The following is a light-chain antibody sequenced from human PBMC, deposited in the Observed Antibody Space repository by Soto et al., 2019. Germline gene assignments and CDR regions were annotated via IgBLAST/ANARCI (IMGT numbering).Light chain of an antibody. J-gene: IGKJ5*01. Sequence: EIVMTQSPATLSVSPGERVTLSCRTSQNIDSNLVWYQQKPVQSPSLLIFRASSRATGIPARFSGSGSGTEFTPPISSLQSEDFAVYYCQQYHHWPPITFGQGTRLEI. CDR2: RAS. V-gene: IGKV3-15*01. CDR3: QQYHHWPPIT. CDR1: QNIDSN.